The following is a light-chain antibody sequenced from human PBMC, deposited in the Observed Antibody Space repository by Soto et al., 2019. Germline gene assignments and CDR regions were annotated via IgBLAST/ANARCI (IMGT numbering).Light chain of an antibody. CDR1: QSISTW. CDR3: QQYNTYPLT. J-gene: IGKJ4*01. Sequence: DIQMTQSPSTLSASVGDRVTTTCRASQSISTWLAWYQQKPGKAPKLLIYKASSLEGGVPSRFSGSGSGTEFNITISSLQPDDFATYYCQQYNTYPLTFGGGTKVDIK. V-gene: IGKV1-5*03. CDR2: KAS.